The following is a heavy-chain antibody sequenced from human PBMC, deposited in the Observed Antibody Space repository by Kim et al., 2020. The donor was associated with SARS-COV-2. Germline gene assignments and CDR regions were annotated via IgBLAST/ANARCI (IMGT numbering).Heavy chain of an antibody. D-gene: IGHD7-27*01. V-gene: IGHV3-11*03. CDR2: SSSRSRNI. CDR3: AKAGDGLKDVGGCDH. Sequence: GGSLRLSCVASGFTFSDFAMSWIRQAPGKGLEWVSYSSSRSRNINYADSVEGRFTISRDNAKNSLYLQMNSLRGEDTAVYHCAKAGDGLKDVGGCDHWG. J-gene: IGHJ5*02. CDR1: GFTFSDFA.